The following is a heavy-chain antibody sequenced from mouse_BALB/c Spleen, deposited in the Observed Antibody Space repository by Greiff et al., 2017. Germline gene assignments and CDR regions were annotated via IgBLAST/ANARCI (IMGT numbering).Heavy chain of an antibody. Sequence: VQLVESGPGLVAPSQSLSITCTVSGFSLSRYSVHWVRQPPGKGLEWLGMIWGGGSTDYNSALKSRLSISKDNSKSQVFLKMNSLQTDDTAMYYCALTTVVADWYFDVWGAGTTVTVSS. D-gene: IGHD1-1*01. CDR1: GFSLSRYS. V-gene: IGHV2-6-4*01. CDR3: ALTTVVADWYFDV. CDR2: IWGGGST. J-gene: IGHJ1*01.